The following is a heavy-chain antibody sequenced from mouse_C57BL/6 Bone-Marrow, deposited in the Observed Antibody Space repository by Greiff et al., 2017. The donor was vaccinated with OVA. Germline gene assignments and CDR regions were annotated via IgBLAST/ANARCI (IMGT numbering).Heavy chain of an antibody. Sequence: QVQLQQSGAELARPGASVKLSCKASGYTFTSYGISWVKQRTGQGLEWIGEIYPRSGNTYYNEKFKGKATLTADKSSSTAYMELRSLTSEDSAVYFGARDGYYFYWYFDVWGTGTTVTVSS. J-gene: IGHJ1*03. CDR1: GYTFTSYG. CDR2: IYPRSGNT. D-gene: IGHD2-3*01. CDR3: ARDGYYFYWYFDV. V-gene: IGHV1-81*01.